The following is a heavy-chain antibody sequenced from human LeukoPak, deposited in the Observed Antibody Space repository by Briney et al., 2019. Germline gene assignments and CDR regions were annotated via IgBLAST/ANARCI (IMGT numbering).Heavy chain of an antibody. CDR1: GYTFSSYL. D-gene: IGHD3-22*01. J-gene: IGHJ4*02. CDR3: ARDRTHYYESSGYYSRWEY. CDR2: INPRGGNT. V-gene: IGHV1-46*01. Sequence: ASVKVSCKASGYTFSSYLMYWVRQAPGQGLEWMGLINPRGGNTRYAQKFQGRVTMTRDTSTSTVYMELSSLRSEDTAMYYCARDRTHYYESSGYYSRWEYWGQGTLVTVSS.